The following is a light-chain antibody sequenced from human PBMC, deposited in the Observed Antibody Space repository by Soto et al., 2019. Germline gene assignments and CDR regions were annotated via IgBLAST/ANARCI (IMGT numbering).Light chain of an antibody. J-gene: IGKJ2*01. CDR2: GAS. V-gene: IGKV3-20*01. CDR3: QQYGSSLPYS. Sequence: EIVLTQSPGTLSLSPGERATLSCRASQSVSSSYLAWYQQKPGQAPRLLIYGASTRATGSRDRFSGSGSGTDFTLTISRLEPEAFAVYYCQQYGSSLPYSFGQGTKLEIK. CDR1: QSVSSSY.